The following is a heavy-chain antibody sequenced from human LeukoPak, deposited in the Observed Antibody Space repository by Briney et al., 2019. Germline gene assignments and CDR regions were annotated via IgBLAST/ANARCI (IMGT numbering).Heavy chain of an antibody. D-gene: IGHD5-18*01. CDR1: GYSFTSYW. J-gene: IGHJ5*02. CDR3: ARFMDTAMVCGSSWFDP. Sequence: GESLKISCKGSGYSFTSYWISWVRQMPGKGLEWMGRIDPSDSYTNYSPSFQGHVTISADKSISTAYLQWSSLKASDTAMYYCARFMDTAMVCGSSWFDPWGQGTLVTVSS. CDR2: IDPSDSYT. V-gene: IGHV5-10-1*01.